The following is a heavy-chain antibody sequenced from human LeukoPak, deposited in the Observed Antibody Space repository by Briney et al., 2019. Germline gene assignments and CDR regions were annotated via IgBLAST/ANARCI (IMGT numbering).Heavy chain of an antibody. CDR2: ITGTADKT. V-gene: IGHV3-23*01. CDR1: GFTFTNYV. Sequence: GGSLRLSCAASGFTFTNYVMNWVRQAPGKGLEWVSSITGTADKTYDADSVKGRFTISRDNSKNTLSLQMSSLRVEDTAIYYCAREADCSSTSCYAPYFDYWGQGTLVTVSS. CDR3: AREADCSSTSCYAPYFDY. J-gene: IGHJ4*02. D-gene: IGHD2-2*01.